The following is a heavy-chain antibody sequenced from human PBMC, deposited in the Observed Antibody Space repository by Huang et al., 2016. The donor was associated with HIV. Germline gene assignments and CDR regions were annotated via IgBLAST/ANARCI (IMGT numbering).Heavy chain of an antibody. Sequence: VESGGRSVQPGGSIRLSCVGSKFTFGAYWMRWVRKPPGKGLEWVANNKQEETEKYYVDSVKGRFNISRDNAKKVLFLEMDALRVEDTAIYFCATKTAGMDIWGQGTTVIVSS. J-gene: IGHJ6*02. CDR2: NKQEETEK. V-gene: IGHV3-7*01. CDR1: KFTFGAYW. CDR3: ATKTAGMDI.